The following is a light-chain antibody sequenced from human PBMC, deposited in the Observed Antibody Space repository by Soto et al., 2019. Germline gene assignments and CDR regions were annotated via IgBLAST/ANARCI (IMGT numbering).Light chain of an antibody. Sequence: DIQMTQSPSTLSASIGDRVTVTCRASQSISTWLAWYQQKPGKAPILLICKESSLESGIPSRFSGSGSGTEFTLTISRLQADDLATYYCQQYYSFSTFGQGTRVEIK. CDR1: QSISTW. J-gene: IGKJ1*01. CDR3: QQYYSFST. CDR2: KES. V-gene: IGKV1-5*03.